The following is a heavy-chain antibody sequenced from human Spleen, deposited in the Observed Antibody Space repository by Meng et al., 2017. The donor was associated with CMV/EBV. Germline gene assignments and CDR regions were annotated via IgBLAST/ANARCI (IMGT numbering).Heavy chain of an antibody. D-gene: IGHD2-2*01. J-gene: IGHJ5*02. V-gene: IGHV4-34*01. CDR2: INQSGST. CDR3: ARLPWIVPAARPSWSDP. Sequence: VHVLQWGAGLLMPSWTLSLTCAVYGGSFSGYYWSWIRQAPGKGLGWIGEINQSGSTNYNPSLKSRVTISVDTSKNQFSLKLSSVTAADTAVYYCARLPWIVPAARPSWSDPWGQGTLVTVSS. CDR1: GGSFSGYY.